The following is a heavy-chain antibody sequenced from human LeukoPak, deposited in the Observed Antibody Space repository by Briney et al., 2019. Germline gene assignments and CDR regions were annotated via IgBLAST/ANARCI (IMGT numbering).Heavy chain of an antibody. Sequence: TSETLSLTCAVYGGSFSGYYRSWIRQPPGKGLEWIGEINHSGSTNYNPSLKSRVTISVDTSKNQFSLKLSSVTAADTAVYYCAKPFSGYDPHYFDYWGQGTLVTVSS. J-gene: IGHJ4*02. V-gene: IGHV4-34*01. D-gene: IGHD5-12*01. CDR1: GGSFSGYY. CDR2: INHSGST. CDR3: AKPFSGYDPHYFDY.